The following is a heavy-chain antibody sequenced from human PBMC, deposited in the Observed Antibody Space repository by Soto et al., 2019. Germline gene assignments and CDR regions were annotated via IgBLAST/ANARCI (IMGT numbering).Heavy chain of an antibody. CDR2: ISAYNGNT. J-gene: IGHJ4*02. D-gene: IGHD3-3*01. V-gene: IGHV1-18*01. Sequence: QVQLVQSGAEVKKPGASVKVSCKASGYTFTSYGISWVRQAPGQGLEWMGWISAYNGNTNYAQTLQGRVTMTTDTSTSTAYMELRSLRSDDTAVYYCASETTLDGVVPSACWGQGTLVTVSS. CDR3: ASETTLDGVVPSAC. CDR1: GYTFTSYG.